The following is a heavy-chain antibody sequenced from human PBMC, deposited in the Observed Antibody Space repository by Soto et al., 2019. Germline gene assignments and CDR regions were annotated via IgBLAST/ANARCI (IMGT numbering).Heavy chain of an antibody. V-gene: IGHV3-48*01. Sequence: EVQLVESGGGLVQPGGSLRLSCAASRFTFSTYSMNWVRQAPGKGLEWVSYISGSSSTIYYADSVKGRFTISRDNAKNLLYLQMNSLRAEDTAVYYCAGSGSPYWYFDLWGRGTLVTVSS. CDR3: AGSGSPYWYFDL. D-gene: IGHD1-26*01. J-gene: IGHJ2*01. CDR1: RFTFSTYS. CDR2: ISGSSSTI.